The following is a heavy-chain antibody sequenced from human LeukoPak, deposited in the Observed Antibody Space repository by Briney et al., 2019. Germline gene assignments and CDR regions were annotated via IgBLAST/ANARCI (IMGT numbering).Heavy chain of an antibody. CDR2: IKQDGSEK. Sequence: GGSLRLSCAASGFTFSSYWMSWVRQAPGKGLEWVANIKQDGSEKYYVDSVKGRFTISRDNAKNSLYLQMNSLRAEDTAVYYCARPYYDFWSGYPNYWGQGTLVTVSS. CDR1: GFTFSSYW. V-gene: IGHV3-7*01. D-gene: IGHD3-3*01. CDR3: ARPYYDFWSGYPNY. J-gene: IGHJ4*02.